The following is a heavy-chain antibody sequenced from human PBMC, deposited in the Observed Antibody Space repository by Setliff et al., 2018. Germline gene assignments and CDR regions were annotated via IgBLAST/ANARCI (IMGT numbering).Heavy chain of an antibody. J-gene: IGHJ4*02. V-gene: IGHV3-7*03. CDR1: GFTFSSYW. CDR2: IKRDGREI. Sequence: PGGSLRLSCAASGFTFSSYWMSWVRQAPGKGLEWVANIKRDGREIYYVDSVKGRFTISRDNAKNSLYLQMNSLSAEDTAVYYCASGHRYGYLFEYWGQGTLVTVSS. CDR3: ASGHRYGYLFEY. D-gene: IGHD5-18*01.